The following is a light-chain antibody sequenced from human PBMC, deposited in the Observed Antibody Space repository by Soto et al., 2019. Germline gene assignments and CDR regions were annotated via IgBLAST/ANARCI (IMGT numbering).Light chain of an antibody. CDR1: QSVLYSSNNKNY. CDR3: QQYYTNPWT. CDR2: WAS. Sequence: DIVMTQSPDSLAVSLGEGATINCKSSQSVLYSSNNKNYLAWYQQKPGQPPRLLIYWASTRESGVTDRFSGSGSWTDFTLTINSLQAEDVAVYYCQQYYTNPWTFGQGTKVEIK. J-gene: IGKJ1*01. V-gene: IGKV4-1*01.